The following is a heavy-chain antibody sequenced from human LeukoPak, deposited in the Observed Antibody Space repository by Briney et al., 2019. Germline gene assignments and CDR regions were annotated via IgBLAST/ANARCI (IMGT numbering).Heavy chain of an antibody. CDR2: ISGSGGST. J-gene: IGHJ6*03. D-gene: IGHD3-22*01. Sequence: GGSLRLSCAASGFTFSSYAMSWVRQAPGKGLEWVSAISGSGGSTYYADSVKGRFTISRDNSKNTLYLQMDSLRAEDTAVYYCAKEVSYYYYYYMDVWGKGTTVTVSS. CDR3: AKEVSYYYYYYMDV. V-gene: IGHV3-23*01. CDR1: GFTFSSYA.